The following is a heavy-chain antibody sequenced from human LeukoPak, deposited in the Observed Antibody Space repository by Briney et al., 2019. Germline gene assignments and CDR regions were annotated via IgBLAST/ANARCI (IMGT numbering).Heavy chain of an antibody. D-gene: IGHD3-22*01. CDR3: ARNYYDSSGYYYVGASDI. CDR2: IYYSGST. Sequence: SETLSLTCTVSGGSISSGDYYWSWIRQPPGKGLEWIGYIYYSGSTYYNPSLKSRVTISVDTSKNQFSLKLSSVTAADTAVYYCARNYYDSSGYYYVGASDIWGQGTMVTVSS. CDR1: GGSISSGDYY. V-gene: IGHV4-30-4*08. J-gene: IGHJ3*02.